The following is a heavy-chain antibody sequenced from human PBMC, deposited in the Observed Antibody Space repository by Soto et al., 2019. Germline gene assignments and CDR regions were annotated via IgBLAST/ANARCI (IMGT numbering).Heavy chain of an antibody. J-gene: IGHJ6*02. CDR3: SRDKGERVAYGMAV. D-gene: IGHD3-16*01. CDR1: GFTVSSSE. V-gene: IGHV3-48*03. CDR2: INEDGTT. Sequence: EVQLVESGGGLVQPGGSLRLSCTASGFTVSSSEMNWVRQAPGKGLEWVSYINEDGTTFYADSVRGRFTISRDSAENSLFLKMNSLRAGDTAVYYCSRDKGERVAYGMAVWGQGTTVTVSS.